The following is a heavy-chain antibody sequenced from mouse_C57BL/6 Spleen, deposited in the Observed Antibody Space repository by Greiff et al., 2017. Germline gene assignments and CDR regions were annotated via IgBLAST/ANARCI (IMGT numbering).Heavy chain of an antibody. D-gene: IGHD1-3*01. J-gene: IGHJ2*01. CDR1: GYAFTSYW. CDR2: IYPGSGST. CDR3: ARAVRGKLFDY. V-gene: IGHV1-55*01. Sequence: VKLQQPGAELVKPGASVKMSCKASGYAFTSYWITWVKQRPGQGLEWIGDIYPGSGSTNYNEKFKSKATLTVDTSSSTAYMQLSSLTSEDSAVYYCARAVRGKLFDYWGQGTTLTVSS.